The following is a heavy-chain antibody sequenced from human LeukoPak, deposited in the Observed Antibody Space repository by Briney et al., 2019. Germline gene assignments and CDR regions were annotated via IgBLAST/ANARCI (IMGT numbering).Heavy chain of an antibody. Sequence: GGSLRLSCAASGFTFDSYAMHWVRQAPGKGLEWVAVISYDGSIPYYADSVKGRFTFSRDNSKNSLYLQMNSLRAEDTAVYYCARVRYYDSSGYSDYWGQGTLVTVSS. J-gene: IGHJ4*02. CDR3: ARVRYYDSSGYSDY. CDR2: ISYDGSIP. V-gene: IGHV3-30*04. D-gene: IGHD3-22*01. CDR1: GFTFDSYA.